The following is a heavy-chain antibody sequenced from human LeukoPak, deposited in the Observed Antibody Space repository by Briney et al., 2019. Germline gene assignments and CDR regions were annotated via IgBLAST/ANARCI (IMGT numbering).Heavy chain of an antibody. CDR3: ARVRSSSGYRWFDP. CDR2: MNPNRDNT. D-gene: IGHD6-6*01. Sequence: ASVNVSCKASGYTFTSYDINWVRQAPGQGVEWMGWMNPNRDNTGYAQKFQGRVTITRNTSISTAYMELSSLRSEDTAVYYCARVRSSSGYRWFDPWGQGTLVTV. V-gene: IGHV1-8*01. J-gene: IGHJ5*02. CDR1: GYTFTSYD.